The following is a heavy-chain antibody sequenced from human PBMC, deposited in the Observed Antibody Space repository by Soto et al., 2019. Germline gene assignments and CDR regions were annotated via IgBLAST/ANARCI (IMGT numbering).Heavy chain of an antibody. D-gene: IGHD3-9*01. CDR1: GYTLADSS. CDR3: ATGDTYYDIATDYDSDY. V-gene: IGHV1-24*01. Sequence: ASVTVCCKVSGYTLADSSIQWVRQQNRKRLEWMGGSSPENGETIYAPKFQSRVTMTEDTPTDTAYMDLTSLTSEDTAVYYSATGDTYYDIATDYDSDYWDQGTRVTVSS. J-gene: IGHJ4*02. CDR2: SSPENGET.